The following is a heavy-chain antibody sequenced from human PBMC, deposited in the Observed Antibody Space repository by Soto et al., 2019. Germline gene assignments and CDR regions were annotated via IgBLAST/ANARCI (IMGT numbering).Heavy chain of an antibody. V-gene: IGHV4-31*03. J-gene: IGHJ3*01. Sequence: SETLSLTCTVSGGSISSGGYYWSWIRQHPGKGLEWIGYIYYSGSTYYNPSLKSRVTISVDTSKNQFSLKLSSVTAADTAVYYCARDGDDNRPPDAFDLWGQGTKVTVSS. D-gene: IGHD3-22*01. CDR1: GGSISSGGYY. CDR2: IYYSGST. CDR3: ARDGDDNRPPDAFDL.